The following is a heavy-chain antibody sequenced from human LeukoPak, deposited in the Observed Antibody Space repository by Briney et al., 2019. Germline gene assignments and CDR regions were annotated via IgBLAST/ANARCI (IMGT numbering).Heavy chain of an antibody. CDR2: ISGSGAST. D-gene: IGHD3-22*01. J-gene: IGHJ4*02. CDR3: AKDPYYYDSSDYYPAYHFDY. V-gene: IGHV3-23*01. Sequence: GGSLRLSCAASGFTFNNYAMSWVRQAPGKGLEWVSAISGSGASTYYGDSVKGRFTISRDISKNTLYLQMNSLRVEDTAVYYCAKDPYYYDSSDYYPAYHFDYWGQGTLVTVSS. CDR1: GFTFNNYA.